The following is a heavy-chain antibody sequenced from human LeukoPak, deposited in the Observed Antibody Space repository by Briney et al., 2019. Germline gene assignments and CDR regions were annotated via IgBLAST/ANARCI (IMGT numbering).Heavy chain of an antibody. CDR2: INHSGST. CDR1: GGSFSGYY. CDR3: ARGRYYYGSGSYFTGQYYYGMDV. D-gene: IGHD3-10*01. V-gene: IGHV4-34*01. J-gene: IGHJ6*02. Sequence: NPSETLSLTCAVYGGSFSGYYWSWLRQPPGKGLEWIREINHSGSTNYNPSLTSRVTISVDPSKNHFSLKLSSVTAADTAVYYCARGRYYYGSGSYFTGQYYYGMDVWGQGTRSPSP.